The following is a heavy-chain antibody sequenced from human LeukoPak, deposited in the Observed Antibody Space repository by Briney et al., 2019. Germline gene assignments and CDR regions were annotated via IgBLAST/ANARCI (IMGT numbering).Heavy chain of an antibody. CDR3: ARATRITIFGVVSGPYYMDV. Sequence: SGTLSLTCAVYGGSFSGYYWSWIRQPPGKGLEWIGEINHSGSTNYNPSLKSRVTISVDTSKNQFSLKLSSVTAADAAVYYCARATRITIFGVVSGPYYMDVWGKGTTVTVSS. J-gene: IGHJ6*03. V-gene: IGHV4-34*01. CDR1: GGSFSGYY. D-gene: IGHD3-3*01. CDR2: INHSGST.